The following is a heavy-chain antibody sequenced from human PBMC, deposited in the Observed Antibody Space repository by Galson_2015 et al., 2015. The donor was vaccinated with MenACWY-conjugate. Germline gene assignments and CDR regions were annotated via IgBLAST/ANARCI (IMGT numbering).Heavy chain of an antibody. Sequence: SLRLSCAASGFTVSSNYMSWVRQAPGKGLEWVSVIYSGGSTYYADSVKGRFTISRDNSKNTLYLQMNSLRAEDTAVYYCARERAAYCGGDCYSSDYWGQGTLVTVSS. J-gene: IGHJ4*02. CDR2: IYSGGST. CDR3: ARERAAYCGGDCYSSDY. V-gene: IGHV3-66*02. D-gene: IGHD2-21*02. CDR1: GFTVSSNY.